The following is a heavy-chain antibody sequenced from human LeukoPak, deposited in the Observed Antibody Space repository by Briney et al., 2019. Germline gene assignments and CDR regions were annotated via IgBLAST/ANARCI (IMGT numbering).Heavy chain of an antibody. CDR3: AIYYGGNQYNWFDP. D-gene: IGHD4-23*01. Sequence: PSETLSLTCTVSGGSISSYYWSWIRQPPGKGLEWIGYIYYSGSTNYNPSLKSRVTISVDTSKNQFSLKLSSVTAADTAVYYCAIYYGGNQYNWFDPWGQGTLVTVSS. CDR1: GGSISSYY. CDR2: IYYSGST. J-gene: IGHJ5*02. V-gene: IGHV4-59*12.